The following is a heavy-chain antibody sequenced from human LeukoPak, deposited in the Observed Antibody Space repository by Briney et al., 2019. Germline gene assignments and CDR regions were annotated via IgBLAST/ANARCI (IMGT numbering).Heavy chain of an antibody. CDR3: ARGRYSGYEPFDY. CDR2: IYYSGST. Sequence: SETLSLTCTVSGGSIRRYYWSWIRQPPGKGLEWIGYIYYSGSTNYNPSLKSRVTISVDTSKNQFSLKLSSVTAADTAVYYCARGRYSGYEPFDYWGQGTLVTVSS. D-gene: IGHD5-12*01. V-gene: IGHV4-59*01. CDR1: GGSIRRYY. J-gene: IGHJ4*02.